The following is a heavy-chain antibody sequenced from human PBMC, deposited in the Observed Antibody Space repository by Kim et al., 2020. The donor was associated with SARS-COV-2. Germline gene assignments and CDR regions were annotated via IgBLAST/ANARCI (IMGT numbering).Heavy chain of an antibody. V-gene: IGHV4-39*01. CDR3: ARALYSSGSGPNYYCYGMGV. CDR1: GGSISSSSYY. CDR2: IYYSGST. J-gene: IGHJ6*02. Sequence: SETLSLTCTVSGGSISSSSYYWGWIRQPPGKGLEWIGSIYYSGSTYYNPSPKSRVTISVDTSKNQFSLQLSSVTAADTAVYYCARALYSSGSGPNYYCYGMGVWGQGTTVAVSS. D-gene: IGHD6-19*01.